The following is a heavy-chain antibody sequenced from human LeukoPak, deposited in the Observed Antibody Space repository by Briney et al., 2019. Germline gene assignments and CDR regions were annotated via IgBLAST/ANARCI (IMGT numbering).Heavy chain of an antibody. D-gene: IGHD3-3*01. Sequence: PSETLSLNCTVSGGSISGSRYYWGWIRQPPGKGLEWIGSIYYSGSSYRYYNPSLKSRVTISVDTSKNQFSLKLSSVTDADTAVYYCAREGPHDFWSGYYTGIDYWGQGTLVTISS. V-gene: IGHV4-39*07. J-gene: IGHJ4*02. CDR1: GGSISGSRYY. CDR3: AREGPHDFWSGYYTGIDY. CDR2: IYYSGSSYR.